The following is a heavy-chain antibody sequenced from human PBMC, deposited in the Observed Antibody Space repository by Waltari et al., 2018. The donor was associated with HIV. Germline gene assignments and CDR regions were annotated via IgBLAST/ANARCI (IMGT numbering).Heavy chain of an antibody. Sequence: QVQLQESGPGLVKPSQTLSPTCTVAGGSISSATYYWSWIRQPAGKGLEWIGRIYTSGSTNYNPSLKSRLTISVDTSKNQFSLKLSSVTAADTAVYYCARTRIPSSGWYVDYWGQGTLVTVSS. J-gene: IGHJ4*02. CDR3: ARTRIPSSGWYVDY. CDR1: GGSISSATYY. D-gene: IGHD6-19*01. CDR2: IYTSGST. V-gene: IGHV4-61*02.